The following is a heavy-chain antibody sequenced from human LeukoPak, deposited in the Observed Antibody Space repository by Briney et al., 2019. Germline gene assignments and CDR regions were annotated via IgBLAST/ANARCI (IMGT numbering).Heavy chain of an antibody. Sequence: PSETLSLTCTVSGGSISSSSYYWGWIRQPPGKGLEWIGSIYYSGSTYYNPSLKSRVTISVDTSKNQFSLKLSSVTAADTAVYYCARHGPVLRFLEWPERGFDYWGQGTLVTVSS. D-gene: IGHD3-3*01. CDR3: ARHGPVLRFLEWPERGFDY. V-gene: IGHV4-39*01. J-gene: IGHJ4*02. CDR1: GGSISSSSYY. CDR2: IYYSGST.